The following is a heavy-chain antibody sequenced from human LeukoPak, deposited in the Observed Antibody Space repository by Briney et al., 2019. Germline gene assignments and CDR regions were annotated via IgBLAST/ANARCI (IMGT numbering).Heavy chain of an antibody. CDR2: VYHSGGT. V-gene: IGHV4-39*07. CDR3: ARDSGVGATHYFDS. J-gene: IGHJ4*02. Sequence: SETLSLTCTVSGGSISSSSYYWGWIRQPPGKGLEWIGEVYHSGGTNYNPSLKSRVTISLDKSRNQFSLKLNSVTAADTAVYYCARDSGVGATHYFDSWGQGALVTVSS. D-gene: IGHD1-26*01. CDR1: GGSISSSSYY.